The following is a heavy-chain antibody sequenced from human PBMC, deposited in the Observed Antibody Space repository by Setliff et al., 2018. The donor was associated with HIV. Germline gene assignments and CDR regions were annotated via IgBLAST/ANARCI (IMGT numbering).Heavy chain of an antibody. CDR3: ARDMTYSYDNSGSFGWFAP. V-gene: IGHV4-39*07. J-gene: IGHJ5*02. CDR2: IFHSGST. CDR1: GGSISRSTYY. Sequence: SETLSLTCTVSGGSISRSTYYWGWIRQPPGKGLEWIGSIFHSGSTYNNPSLKSRVTISVDTSKNQFSLKLTSVTAADTAVYYCARDMTYSYDNSGSFGWFAPWCQGTLVTVSS. D-gene: IGHD3-22*01.